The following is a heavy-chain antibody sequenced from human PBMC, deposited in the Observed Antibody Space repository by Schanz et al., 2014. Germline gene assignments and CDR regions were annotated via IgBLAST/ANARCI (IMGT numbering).Heavy chain of an antibody. CDR3: AASSGWHPSTDY. CDR2: VSRSTPDI. CDR1: GFTFRGYA. D-gene: IGHD6-19*01. V-gene: IGHV3-48*01. J-gene: IGHJ4*02. Sequence: EVQLVESGGGLVQPGGSLRLSCAASGFTFRGYAMSWVRQAPGKGLEWVSYVSRSTPDIYYADSVKGRFTISRDNAKNSLFLQMNSLRAEDTAVYYCAASSGWHPSTDYWGQGTLVTVSS.